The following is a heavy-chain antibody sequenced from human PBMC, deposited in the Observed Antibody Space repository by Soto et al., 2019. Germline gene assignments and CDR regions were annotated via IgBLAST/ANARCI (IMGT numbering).Heavy chain of an antibody. CDR3: ARPLVGVEWFDP. D-gene: IGHD1-26*01. J-gene: IGHJ5*02. CDR1: GGSISSSTYY. Sequence: QLHLQESGPGLVKPSETLSLTCTVSGGSISSSTYYWGWIRQPPGKGLEWIGSISYSGSTYYNPSLKRRVLISVDTSKNQFSLKLSSVTAADTAVYYCARPLVGVEWFDPWGQGTLVTVSS. V-gene: IGHV4-39*01. CDR2: ISYSGST.